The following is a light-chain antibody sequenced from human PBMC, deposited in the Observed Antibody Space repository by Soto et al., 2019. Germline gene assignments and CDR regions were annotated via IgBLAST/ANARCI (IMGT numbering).Light chain of an antibody. Sequence: QSVLTQPPSVSGAPGQRVTISCTGSSSNIGAGYDVNWYQQLPGTAPKLLIYGNINRPSGVPDRFSGSKSGTSASLAITGLQAEDEADYYCQSYDSSLSGSYVFGTGTKVTVL. CDR3: QSYDSSLSGSYV. CDR1: SSNIGAGYD. CDR2: GNI. J-gene: IGLJ1*01. V-gene: IGLV1-40*01.